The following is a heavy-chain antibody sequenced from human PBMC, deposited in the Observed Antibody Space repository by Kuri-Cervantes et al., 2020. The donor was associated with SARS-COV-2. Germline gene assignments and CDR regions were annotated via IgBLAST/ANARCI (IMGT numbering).Heavy chain of an antibody. D-gene: IGHD6-6*01. Sequence: ESLKISRTVSCGSISSSSYYWGWIRQPPGKGLEWIGEINHSGSTNYNPSLKSRVTISVDTSKNPFSLKLSSVTAADTAVYYCARFPSITARRCYYYMDVWGKGTTVTVAS. CDR2: INHSGST. CDR3: ARFPSITARRCYYYMDV. V-gene: IGHV4-39*07. J-gene: IGHJ6*03. CDR1: CGSISSSSYY.